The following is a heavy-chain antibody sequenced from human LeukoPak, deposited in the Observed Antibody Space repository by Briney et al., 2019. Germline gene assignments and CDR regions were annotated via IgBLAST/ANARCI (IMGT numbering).Heavy chain of an antibody. D-gene: IGHD5-12*01. CDR3: ARQTSYSGYEFDY. J-gene: IGHJ4*02. CDR1: GGSISSYY. V-gene: IGHV4-59*08. Sequence: SETLSLTCTVSGGSISSYYWSWIRQPPGKGLEWIGYIYYSGSTNYNPSLKSRVTISVDTSKNQFSLKLSSVTAADTAVYYCARQTSYSGYEFDYWGQGTLVTVSS. CDR2: IYYSGST.